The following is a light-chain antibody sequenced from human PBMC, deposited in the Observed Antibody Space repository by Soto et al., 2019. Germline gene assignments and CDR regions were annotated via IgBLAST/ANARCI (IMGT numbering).Light chain of an antibody. Sequence: QSALTQPPSASWSSVQAVTISCTGAGSDIGGYNFVSWYQQHPGKVPKLIIYEVNKRPSGVPDRFSGSKSGNTASLTVSGLQADDEADYYCSSYAGTNNRYVFGTGTKLTVL. CDR3: SSYAGTNNRYV. V-gene: IGLV2-8*01. CDR2: EVN. J-gene: IGLJ1*01. CDR1: GSDIGGYNF.